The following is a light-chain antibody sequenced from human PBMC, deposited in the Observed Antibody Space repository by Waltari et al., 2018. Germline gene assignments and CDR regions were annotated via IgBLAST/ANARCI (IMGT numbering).Light chain of an antibody. CDR3: HQYSTTPWT. J-gene: IGKJ1*01. Sequence: DFVMTQSPEFLAVSLGERATINCKSSQSVLYSPNSKNYLAWYQQKPGQPPNLLIYWPSTRESGVPDRFSGSGSGTDFTLTISSLQAEDVAVYYCHQYSTTPWTFGQGTKVEI. V-gene: IGKV4-1*01. CDR2: WPS. CDR1: QSVLYSPNSKNY.